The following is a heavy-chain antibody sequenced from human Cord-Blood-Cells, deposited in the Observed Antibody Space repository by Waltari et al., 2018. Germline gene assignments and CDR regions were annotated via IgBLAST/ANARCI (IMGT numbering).Heavy chain of an antibody. CDR2: IYYSGST. D-gene: IGHD6-13*01. J-gene: IGHJ1*01. CDR1: GGSLSSSSYS. V-gene: IGHV4-39*07. CDR3: ARQGYSSSHEYFQH. Sequence: QLQLQESGPGLVKPSETLSLTCTVSGGSLSSSSYSWGWIHEPPGKGLEWIGSIYYSGSTYYNPSLKSRVTISVDTSKNQFSLKLSSVTAADTAVYYCARQGYSSSHEYFQHWGQGTLVTVSS.